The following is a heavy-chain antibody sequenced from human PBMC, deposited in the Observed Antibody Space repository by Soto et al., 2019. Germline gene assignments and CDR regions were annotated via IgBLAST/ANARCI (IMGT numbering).Heavy chain of an antibody. J-gene: IGHJ4*02. Sequence: PGGSLRLSCASSGFTFSSYSMNWVRQAPGKGLEWVSSISSSSSYIYYADSVKGRFTISRDNAKNSLYLQMNSLRAEDTAVYYCAREPTLLRDCDYWGQGTLVTVSS. CDR1: GFTFSSYS. CDR2: ISSSSSYI. D-gene: IGHD2-21*01. CDR3: AREPTLLRDCDY. V-gene: IGHV3-21*01.